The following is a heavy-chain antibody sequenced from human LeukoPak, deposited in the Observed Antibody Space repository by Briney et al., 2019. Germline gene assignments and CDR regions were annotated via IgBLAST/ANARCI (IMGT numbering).Heavy chain of an antibody. CDR3: ARVHSYGDLYYYYYYMDV. V-gene: IGHV1-2*02. CDR2: INPNSGGT. CDR1: GYTFTGYY. Sequence: ASVKVSCKASGYTFTGYYMHWVRQAPGQGLEWMGWINPNSGGTNYAQKFQGRVTMTRDTSISTAYMELSRLRSDDTAVYYCARVHSYGDLYYYYYYMDVWGKGTTVTVSS. D-gene: IGHD4-17*01. J-gene: IGHJ6*03.